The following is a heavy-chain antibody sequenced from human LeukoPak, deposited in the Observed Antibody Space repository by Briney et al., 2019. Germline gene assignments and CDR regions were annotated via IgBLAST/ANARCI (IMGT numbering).Heavy chain of an antibody. Sequence: PGGSLRLSCVASGFTFGKYWMSWVRQAPGKGLEWVANIKLDGSEKNYVDSVKGRFTISRDNTKNSLYLQMNSLRVEDTAVFYCARDGCSGGSCYLEKGYDYWGQGTLVTVSS. V-gene: IGHV3-7*03. CDR3: ARDGCSGGSCYLEKGYDY. D-gene: IGHD2-15*01. J-gene: IGHJ4*02. CDR1: GFTFGKYW. CDR2: IKLDGSEK.